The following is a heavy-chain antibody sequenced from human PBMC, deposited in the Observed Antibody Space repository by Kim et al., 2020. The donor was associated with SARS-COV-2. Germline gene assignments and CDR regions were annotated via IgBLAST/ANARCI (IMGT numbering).Heavy chain of an antibody. J-gene: IGHJ6*02. CDR1: GFSFRAYG. CDR3: VKYRQWLGFTRGYYYYGVDV. D-gene: IGHD6-19*01. V-gene: IGHV3-33*06. Sequence: GGSLRLSCIASGFSFRAYGMQWVRQAPGKGLEWVAVIWYDGSNQYYADSVKGRFTISRDNSKSSLYLQMDNLRVEDTAVYYCVKYRQWLGFTRGYYYYGVDVWGQGTTVTVSS. CDR2: IWYDGSNQ.